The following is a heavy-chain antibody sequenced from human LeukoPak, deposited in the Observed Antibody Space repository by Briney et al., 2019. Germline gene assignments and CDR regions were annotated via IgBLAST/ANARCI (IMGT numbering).Heavy chain of an antibody. D-gene: IGHD3-10*01. V-gene: IGHV3-23*01. Sequence: PGGSLRLSCAASGFTFSSYAMSWVRQAPGKGLEWVSAISGSGGSTYYADSVKGRFTISRDNSKNTLYLQMNSLRAEDTAVYYCARNLWFGDDAFDIWGQGTMVTVSS. J-gene: IGHJ3*02. CDR2: ISGSGGST. CDR1: GFTFSSYA. CDR3: ARNLWFGDDAFDI.